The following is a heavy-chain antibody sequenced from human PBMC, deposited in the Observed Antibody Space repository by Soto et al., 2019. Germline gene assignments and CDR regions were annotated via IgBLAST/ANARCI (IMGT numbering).Heavy chain of an antibody. Sequence: SETLSLTCTVSGGSISSGDYYWSWIRQPPGKGLEWIGYIYYSGSTYYNPSLKSRVTISVDTSKNQFSLKLSSVTAADTAVYYCAREGYYYDSSGTYPDYWGQGTLVTVSS. J-gene: IGHJ4*02. CDR1: GGSISSGDYY. V-gene: IGHV4-30-4*01. D-gene: IGHD3-22*01. CDR2: IYYSGST. CDR3: AREGYYYDSSGTYPDY.